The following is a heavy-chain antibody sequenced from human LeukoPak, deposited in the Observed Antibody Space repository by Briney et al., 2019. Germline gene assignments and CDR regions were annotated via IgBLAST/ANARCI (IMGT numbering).Heavy chain of an antibody. CDR3: ARGVRVVCSSTSCYRISNGRLYYFDY. CDR2: MNPNSGNT. D-gene: IGHD2-2*02. J-gene: IGHJ4*02. Sequence: ASVKLSCKASGYTFTSYDINWVRQATGQGLEWMGWMNPNSGNTDNAQKFQGRVTMTRNTSINTAYMELSSLRSEDTAVYYCARGVRVVCSSTSCYRISNGRLYYFDYWGQGTLVTVSS. V-gene: IGHV1-8*01. CDR1: GYTFTSYD.